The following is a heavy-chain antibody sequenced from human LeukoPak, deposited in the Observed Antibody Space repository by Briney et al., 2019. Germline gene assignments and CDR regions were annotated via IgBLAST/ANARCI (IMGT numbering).Heavy chain of an antibody. CDR1: GYSFSNYW. Sequence: GESLKISCQGSGYSFSNYWIGWVRQMPGKGLEWMGIIYPGDSDTRYNPSFQGQVTISADKSISTAYLQWTTLKASDTAIYYCARRRTYYDSSGYGIDIWGQGIMVTVSS. CDR2: IYPGDSDT. J-gene: IGHJ3*02. CDR3: ARRRTYYDSSGYGIDI. D-gene: IGHD3-22*01. V-gene: IGHV5-51*01.